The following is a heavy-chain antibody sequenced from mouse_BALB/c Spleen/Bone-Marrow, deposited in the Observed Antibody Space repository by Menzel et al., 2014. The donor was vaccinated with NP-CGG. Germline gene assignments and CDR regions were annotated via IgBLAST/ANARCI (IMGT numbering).Heavy chain of an antibody. D-gene: IGHD1-1*01. V-gene: IGHV1-14*01. CDR2: IYPYNDGT. CDR3: ARGVYYYGSSPYYFDY. Sequence: VQLKESGPELVKPGASVKMSCKASGYTFTSYVMHWVKQKPGQGLEWIGYIYPYNDGTKYNEKFKGKATLTSDKSSSTAYMELSSLTSEDSAVYYCARGVYYYGSSPYYFDYWGQGTTLTVSS. CDR1: GYTFTSYV. J-gene: IGHJ2*01.